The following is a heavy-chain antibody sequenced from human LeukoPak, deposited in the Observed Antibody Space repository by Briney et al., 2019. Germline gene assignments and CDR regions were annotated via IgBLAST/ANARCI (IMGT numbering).Heavy chain of an antibody. CDR3: AGGGS. Sequence: PGGSLRLSCAASGFTPKTYWLNWVRQAPGKGLEWVANIKQDGSEKYYVDSVKGRFTISTDIAKRSLYLQMNSLRAEDTAVYYCAGGGSWGQGTLVTVSS. CDR1: GFTPKTYW. CDR2: IKQDGSEK. J-gene: IGHJ5*02. V-gene: IGHV3-7*04.